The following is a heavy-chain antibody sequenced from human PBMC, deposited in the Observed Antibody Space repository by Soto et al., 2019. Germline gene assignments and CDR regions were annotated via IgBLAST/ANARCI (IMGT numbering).Heavy chain of an antibody. CDR1: GFTFSDYA. V-gene: IGHV3-23*01. CDR3: AKGACSGGSCYGTDY. CDR2: ISIGGGT. Sequence: PGESLKISCAASGFTFSDYAMRWVRQAPGKGLEWVSTISIGGGTYYADSVKGRFTISRDNSKNTLYLQMDSLRAEDTAVYFCAKGACSGGSCYGTDYWGQGTLVTVS. D-gene: IGHD2-15*01. J-gene: IGHJ4*02.